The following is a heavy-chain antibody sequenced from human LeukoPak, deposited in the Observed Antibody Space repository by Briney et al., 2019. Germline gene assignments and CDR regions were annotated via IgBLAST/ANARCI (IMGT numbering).Heavy chain of an antibody. D-gene: IGHD6-19*01. V-gene: IGHV3-30-3*02. J-gene: IGHJ4*02. CDR3: AKPSGIAVAGGFDY. Sequence: GRSLRLSCAASGFTFSSYAMHWVRQAPGKGLEWVAVISYDGSNKYYADSVKGRFTISRDNSKNTLYLQMNSLRADDTAVYYCAKPSGIAVAGGFDYWGQGTLVTVSS. CDR2: ISYDGSNK. CDR1: GFTFSSYA.